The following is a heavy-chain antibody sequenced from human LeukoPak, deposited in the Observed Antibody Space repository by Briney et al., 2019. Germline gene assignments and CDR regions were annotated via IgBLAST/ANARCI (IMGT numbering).Heavy chain of an antibody. CDR3: ATSRVFDH. V-gene: IGHV3-11*04. CDR2: INSEGNNI. J-gene: IGHJ4*02. Sequence: GGSLRLPCVASGFTFSDYFMSWMRQAPGKGLEWLSFINSEGNNIYYADSVKGRFTISRDNARNTLYLEMNSLRMEDTAKYYCATSRVFDHWGQGTLVTVSS. CDR1: GFTFSDYF.